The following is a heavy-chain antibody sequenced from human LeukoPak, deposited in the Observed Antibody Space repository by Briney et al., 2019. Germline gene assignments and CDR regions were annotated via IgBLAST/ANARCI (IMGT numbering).Heavy chain of an antibody. CDR3: ASDYGDYFSGMDV. D-gene: IGHD4-17*01. CDR2: INHSGST. J-gene: IGHJ6*02. CDR1: GGSISSYY. V-gene: IGHV4-34*01. Sequence: SETLSLTCTVSGGSISSYYWSWIRQPPGKGLEWIGEINHSGSTNYNPSLKSRVTISVDTSKNQFSLKLSSVTAADTAVYYCASDYGDYFSGMDVWGQGTTVTVSS.